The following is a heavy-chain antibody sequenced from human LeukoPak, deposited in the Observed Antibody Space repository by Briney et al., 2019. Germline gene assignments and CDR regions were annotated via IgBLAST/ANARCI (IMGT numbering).Heavy chain of an antibody. D-gene: IGHD3-10*01. CDR2: ISSSSSYI. CDR1: GFTFSSYA. Sequence: PGGSLRLSCAASGFTFSSYAMNWVRQAPGKGLEWVSSISSSSSYIYYADSVKGRFTISRDNAKNSLCLQMNSLRAEDTAVYYCAKDNYYGSGSYRYDYWGQGTLVTVSS. CDR3: AKDNYYGSGSYRYDY. V-gene: IGHV3-21*01. J-gene: IGHJ4*02.